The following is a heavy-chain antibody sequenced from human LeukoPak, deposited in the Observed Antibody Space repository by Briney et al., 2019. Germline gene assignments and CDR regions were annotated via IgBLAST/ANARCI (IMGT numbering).Heavy chain of an antibody. V-gene: IGHV4-59*01. J-gene: IGHJ6*02. Sequence: SETLSLTCTVSGGSISSYYWSWIRQPPGKGLEWIGYIYYSGSTNYNPSLKSRVTISVDTSKNQFSLKLSSVTAADTAVYYCARDRIVVVPAARRGMDVWGQGTTVTVSS. CDR1: GGSISSYY. CDR2: IYYSGST. D-gene: IGHD2-2*01. CDR3: ARDRIVVVPAARRGMDV.